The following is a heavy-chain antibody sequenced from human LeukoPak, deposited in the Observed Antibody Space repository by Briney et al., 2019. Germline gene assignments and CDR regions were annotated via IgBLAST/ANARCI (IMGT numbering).Heavy chain of an antibody. D-gene: IGHD2-2*01. CDR3: AKDPQDIVVVPAGIKLNWFDP. V-gene: IGHV3-23*01. Sequence: GGSLRLSCAASGFTFSSYAVSWVRQAPGKGLEWVSAISGSGGSTYYADSVKGRFTISRDNSKNTLYLQMNSLRAEDTAVYYCAKDPQDIVVVPAGIKLNWFDPWGQGTLVTVSS. CDR1: GFTFSSYA. CDR2: ISGSGGST. J-gene: IGHJ5*02.